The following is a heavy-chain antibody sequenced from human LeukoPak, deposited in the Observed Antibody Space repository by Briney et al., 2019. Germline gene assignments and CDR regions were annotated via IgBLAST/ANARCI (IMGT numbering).Heavy chain of an antibody. CDR1: GDSVSSNSAA. D-gene: IGHD3-22*01. CDR3: ARAGVDYYDSSGYPIYYFDL. CDR2: TYYKSKWYN. Sequence: SQTLSLTCAISGDSVSSNSAAWNWIRQSPSRGLEWLGRTYYKSKWYNDYAVSVKSRITINPDTSKNQFSLQLNSVTPEDTAVYYCARAGVDYYDSSGYPIYYFDLWGQGTLVTVSS. J-gene: IGHJ5*02. V-gene: IGHV6-1*01.